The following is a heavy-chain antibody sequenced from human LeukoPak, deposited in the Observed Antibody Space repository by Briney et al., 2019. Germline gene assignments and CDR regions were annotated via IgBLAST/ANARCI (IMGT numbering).Heavy chain of an antibody. CDR3: ARACRDGYNQNFDH. Sequence: GESLKISCKGLGYSFSSYWNAWVRQRPGKGPEWMGIIYPGGSETRYDPSFQGQVTISADSSTSTAYLQWGSLRASDTAMYYCARACRDGYNQNFDHWGQGTLVTVSS. D-gene: IGHD5-24*01. CDR1: GYSFSSYW. V-gene: IGHV5-51*01. CDR2: IYPGGSET. J-gene: IGHJ4*02.